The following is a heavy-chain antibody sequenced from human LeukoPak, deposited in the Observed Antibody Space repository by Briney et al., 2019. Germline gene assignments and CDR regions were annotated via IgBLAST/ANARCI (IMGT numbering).Heavy chain of an antibody. CDR1: GYTFSIYG. D-gene: IGHD5-18*01. CDR2: ISAYNGNT. CDR3: ARGGHRYGYMGYFDY. V-gene: IGHV1-18*01. J-gene: IGHJ4*02. Sequence: GASVKVSCKAAGYTFSIYGVTWVRQAPGQGLEWVAWISAYNGNTNYAQKFQGRVTMTTDTSTSTAYMELRSLRSDDTAVYYCARGGHRYGYMGYFDYWGQGTLVTVSS.